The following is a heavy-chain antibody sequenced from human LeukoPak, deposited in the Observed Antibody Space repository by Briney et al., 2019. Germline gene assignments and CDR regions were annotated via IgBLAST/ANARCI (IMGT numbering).Heavy chain of an antibody. J-gene: IGHJ5*02. CDR1: GYTFTSYY. V-gene: IGHV1-46*01. Sequence: ASVKVSCEASGYTFTSYYMHWVRQAPGQGLEWMGIINPSGGSTSYAQKFQGRVTMTRDTSTSTVYMELSSLRSEDTAVYYCARDGGDYDFWSGYSAYNWFDPWGQGTLVTVSS. CDR3: ARDGGDYDFWSGYSAYNWFDP. D-gene: IGHD3-3*01. CDR2: INPSGGST.